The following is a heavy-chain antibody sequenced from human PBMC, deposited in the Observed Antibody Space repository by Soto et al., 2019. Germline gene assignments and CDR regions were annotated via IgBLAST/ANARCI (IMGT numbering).Heavy chain of an antibody. D-gene: IGHD4-4*01. CDR3: ATFVGATTVTRGSPRDY. J-gene: IGHJ4*02. CDR2: INPSGSI. Sequence: VQLQQWGAGLLKPSETLSLTCAVYGGSFSGYHWSWFRQPPGKGLEWIGEINPSGSINYNPSLKSRVTISVDTAKNQFSLNLSSVTAGDTAVYYCATFVGATTVTRGSPRDYWGQGTLVTVSS. V-gene: IGHV4-34*01. CDR1: GGSFSGYH.